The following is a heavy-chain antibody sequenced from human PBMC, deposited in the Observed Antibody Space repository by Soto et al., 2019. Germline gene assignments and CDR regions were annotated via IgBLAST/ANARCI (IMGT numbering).Heavy chain of an antibody. Sequence: QVQLVESGGGVVQPGRSLRLSCAASGFTFSSYGMHWVRQAPGKGLEWVAVISYDGSNKYYADSVKGRFTISRDNSKNPLYLQMNSLRGEDTAVYYCAKDKEYYYGAGRYNWFDPWGQGTLVTVSS. CDR1: GFTFSSYG. J-gene: IGHJ5*02. CDR2: ISYDGSNK. CDR3: AKDKEYYYGAGRYNWFDP. D-gene: IGHD3-10*01. V-gene: IGHV3-30*18.